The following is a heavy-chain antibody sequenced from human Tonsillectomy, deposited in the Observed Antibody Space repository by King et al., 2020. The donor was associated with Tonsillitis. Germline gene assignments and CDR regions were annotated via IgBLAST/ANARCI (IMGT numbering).Heavy chain of an antibody. V-gene: IGHV4-59*01. J-gene: IGHJ4*02. CDR3: ARERITMVRGVIITENYFDY. Sequence: LQLQESGPGLVKPSETLSLTCTVSGGSISSYYWSWIRQPPGKGLEWIGYIYYSGSTNYNPSLKSRVTISVDTSKNQFSLKLYSVTAADTAVYYCARERITMVRGVIITENYFDYWGQGTPVTVSS. D-gene: IGHD3-10*01. CDR1: GGSISSYY. CDR2: IYYSGST.